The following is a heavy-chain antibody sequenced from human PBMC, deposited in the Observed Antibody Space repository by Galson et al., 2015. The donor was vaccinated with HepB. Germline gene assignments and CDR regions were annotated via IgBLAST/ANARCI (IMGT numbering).Heavy chain of an antibody. CDR2: INAGNGNT. CDR1: GYTFTSYA. J-gene: IGHJ4*02. D-gene: IGHD3-16*02. Sequence: SVKVSCKASGYTFTSYAMHWVRQAPGQRLEWMGWINAGNGNTKYSQKFQGRVTITRDTSASTAYMELSSLRSEDTAVYYCARGPPQGLRLGELSLYPDSDYWGQGTLVTVSS. V-gene: IGHV1-3*01. CDR3: ARGPPQGLRLGELSLYPDSDY.